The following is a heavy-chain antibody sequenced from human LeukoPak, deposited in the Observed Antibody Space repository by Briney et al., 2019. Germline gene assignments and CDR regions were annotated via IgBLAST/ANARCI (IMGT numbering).Heavy chain of an antibody. CDR1: GGSISSYY. CDR3: ARSTGGSYYVGFQFDP. V-gene: IGHV4-4*09. Sequence: SETLSLTCTVSGGSISSYYWSWIRQPPRKGLEWIGYIYTSGSTNYDPSLKSRVTISVDTSKNQFSLKLSSVTAADTAVYYCARSTGGSYYVGFQFDPWGQGTLVTVSS. CDR2: IYTSGST. J-gene: IGHJ5*02. D-gene: IGHD1-26*01.